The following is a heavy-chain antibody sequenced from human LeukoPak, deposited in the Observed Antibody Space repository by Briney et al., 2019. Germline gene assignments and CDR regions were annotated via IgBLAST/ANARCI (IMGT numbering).Heavy chain of an antibody. CDR2: TYYRSKLYN. J-gene: IGHJ4*02. V-gene: IGHV6-1*01. CDR1: GDSVSSNSAA. Sequence: SQTLSLTCAISGDSVSSNSAAWNSITQSPSRGLELLGRTYYRSKLYNDYAVSVKSRITNNPDTSKYQFSLKLNSVTPEDTAVYYCAREESSGWYQYYFDYWGQGTLVTVSS. CDR3: AREESSGWYQYYFDY. D-gene: IGHD6-19*01.